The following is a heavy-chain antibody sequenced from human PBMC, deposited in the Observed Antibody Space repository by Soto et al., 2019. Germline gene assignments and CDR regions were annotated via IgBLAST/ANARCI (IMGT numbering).Heavy chain of an antibody. V-gene: IGHV3-33*01. D-gene: IGHD3-3*01. Sequence: QVQLVESGGGVVQPGRSLRLSCAASGFTFSSYGMHWVRQAPGKGLEWVAVIWYDGSNKYYADSVKGRFTISRDNSKNTLYLQMTSLRAEDTAVYYCARGGIFGYYYMDVWGKGTTVTVSS. CDR2: IWYDGSNK. CDR3: ARGGIFGYYYMDV. CDR1: GFTFSSYG. J-gene: IGHJ6*03.